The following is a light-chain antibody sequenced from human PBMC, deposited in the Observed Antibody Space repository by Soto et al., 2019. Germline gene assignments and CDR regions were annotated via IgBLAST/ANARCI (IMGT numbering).Light chain of an antibody. V-gene: IGLV2-14*01. CDR3: KSKTGSVTYV. CDR2: EVS. CDR1: SSDVGSFNY. Sequence: QSALAQPASVSGSPGQSITISCTGTSSDVGSFNYVSWYQQVPGKAPKLLIYEVSNRPSGVSNRFSGSKSGNTASLTISGLQAEDEADYYCKSKTGSVTYVFGTGKKVNV. J-gene: IGLJ1*01.